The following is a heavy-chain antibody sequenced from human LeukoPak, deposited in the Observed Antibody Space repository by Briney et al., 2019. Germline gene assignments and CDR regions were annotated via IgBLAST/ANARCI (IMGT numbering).Heavy chain of an antibody. D-gene: IGHD2-15*01. CDR2: FDPEDGET. Sequence: ASVKVSCKVSGYTLTELSMHWVRQAPGKGLEWMGGFDPEDGETIYAQKFQGRATMTEDTSTDTAYMELSSLRSEDTAVYYCATGVVVVAATHAFDIWGQGTMVTVSS. CDR3: ATGVVVVAATHAFDI. J-gene: IGHJ3*02. CDR1: GYTLTELS. V-gene: IGHV1-24*01.